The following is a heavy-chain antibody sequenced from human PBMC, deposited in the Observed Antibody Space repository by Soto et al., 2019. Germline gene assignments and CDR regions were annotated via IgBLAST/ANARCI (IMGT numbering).Heavy chain of an antibody. CDR2: IFQSGST. D-gene: IGHD6-19*01. Sequence: PSETLSLTGGVSGGTIRSPDWLTWVRQTPGKGLEWIGEIFQSGSTNYTPSLESRVTISVDKSKNQFSLTLTSVTAADTAVYFCARGRGRYSSGWSWFDPWGQGILVTVSS. J-gene: IGHJ5*02. CDR1: GGTIRSPDW. CDR3: ARGRGRYSSGWSWFDP. V-gene: IGHV4-4*02.